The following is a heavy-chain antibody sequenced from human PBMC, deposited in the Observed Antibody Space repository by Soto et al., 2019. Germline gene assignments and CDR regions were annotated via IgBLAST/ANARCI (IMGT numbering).Heavy chain of an antibody. V-gene: IGHV5-51*01. CDR1: GYSFTSYW. D-gene: IGHD6-6*01. CDR3: ARTRSFTLGFYYDGMDV. Sequence: GESLKISCKGSGYSFTSYWIGWVRQMPGKGLEWMGIIYPGDSDTRYSPSFQGQVTISADKSLRTAYLQWTSLKASDTALYYCARTRSFTLGFYYDGMDVWGQGTTVTVSS. J-gene: IGHJ6*02. CDR2: IYPGDSDT.